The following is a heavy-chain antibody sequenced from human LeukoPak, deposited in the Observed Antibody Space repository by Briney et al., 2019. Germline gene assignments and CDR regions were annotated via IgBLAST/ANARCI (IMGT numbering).Heavy chain of an antibody. CDR1: GFTFGDYA. D-gene: IGHD2-2*01. J-gene: IGHJ4*02. CDR3: TRDSRGAPAAKYFDY. V-gene: IGHV3-49*03. CDR2: IRTKAYGGTT. Sequence: GGSVRLSCTASGFTFGDYAMSWFRQAPGKGLEWVGFIRTKAYGGTTEHAASVKGRFTISRDDSKSIAYLQLNSLKTEDTAVHYCTRDSRGAPAAKYFDYWGQGTLVTVSS.